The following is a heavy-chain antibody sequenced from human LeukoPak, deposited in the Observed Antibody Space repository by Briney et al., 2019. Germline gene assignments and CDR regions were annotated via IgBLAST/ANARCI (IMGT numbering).Heavy chain of an antibody. D-gene: IGHD3-3*01. J-gene: IGHJ4*02. CDR1: GDSISGSNYY. Sequence: SETLSLTCNVSGDSISGSNYYWAWIRQPPGKGLEWIGNIYSSGTTHFSPSLRSRLTMSADNSKNQLFLKMISVTAADTAVYYCARHNMDLSDFDFWGQGTLVTVSS. V-gene: IGHV4-39*01. CDR2: IYSSGTT. CDR3: ARHNMDLSDFDF.